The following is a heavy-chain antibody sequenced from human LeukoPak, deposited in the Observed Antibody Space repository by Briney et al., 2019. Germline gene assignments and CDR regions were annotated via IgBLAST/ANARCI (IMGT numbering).Heavy chain of an antibody. CDR3: AKDSSSSPHWFYP. CDR1: GFTFSSYA. Sequence: GGSLRLSCAASGFTFSSYAMNWVRRARGKGLEWVSAISGGGGSTYYADSVKGRFTISRDNSKNTLYLQMNSLRADDTAVYYCAKDSSSSPHWFYPWGQGTLVTVSS. CDR2: ISGGGGST. V-gene: IGHV3-23*01. D-gene: IGHD6-6*01. J-gene: IGHJ5*02.